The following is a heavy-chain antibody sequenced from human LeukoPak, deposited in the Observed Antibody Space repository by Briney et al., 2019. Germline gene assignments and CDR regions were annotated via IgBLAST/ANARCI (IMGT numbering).Heavy chain of an antibody. V-gene: IGHV3-30*04. CDR2: ISYDGSNK. D-gene: IGHD4-17*01. CDR3: ARDLVFYGDYGY. Sequence: GRSLRLSCAASGFTFSSYAMHWVRQAPGKGLEWVAVISYDGSNKYYADSMKGRFTISRDNSKNTLYLQMNSLRAEDTAVYYCARDLVFYGDYGYWGQGTLVTVSS. CDR1: GFTFSSYA. J-gene: IGHJ4*02.